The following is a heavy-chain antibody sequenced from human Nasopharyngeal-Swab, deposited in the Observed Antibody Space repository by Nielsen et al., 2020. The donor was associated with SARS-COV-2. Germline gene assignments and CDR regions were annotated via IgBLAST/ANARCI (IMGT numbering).Heavy chain of an antibody. Sequence: VSVKVSCKASGYTFTSYGISWVRQAPGQGLEWMGIINPSGGSTSYAQKFQGRVTMTRDTSTSTVYMELSSLRSEDTAVYYCARDRSSGWYKWFDPWGQGTLVTVSS. CDR3: ARDRSSGWYKWFDP. V-gene: IGHV1-46*01. D-gene: IGHD6-19*01. J-gene: IGHJ5*02. CDR2: INPSGGST. CDR1: GYTFTSYG.